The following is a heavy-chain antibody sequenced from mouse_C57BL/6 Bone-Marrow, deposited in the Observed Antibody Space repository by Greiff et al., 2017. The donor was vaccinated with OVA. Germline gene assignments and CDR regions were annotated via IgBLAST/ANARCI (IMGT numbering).Heavy chain of an antibody. V-gene: IGHV5-4*01. CDR3: ARDLPYYFDY. J-gene: IGHJ2*01. CDR2: ISDGGSYT. Sequence: VQLQQSGGGLVKPGGSLKLSCAASGFTFSSYAMSWVRQTPEKRLEWVATISDGGSYTYYPDNVKGRFTISRDNAKNNLYLQMSHLKSEDTAMYYCARDLPYYFDYWGQGTTLTVSS. CDR1: GFTFSSYA.